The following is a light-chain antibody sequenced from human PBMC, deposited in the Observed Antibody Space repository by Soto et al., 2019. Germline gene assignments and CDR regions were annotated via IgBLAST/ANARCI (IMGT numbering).Light chain of an antibody. CDR2: DVS. CDR3: CSYAGSLWV. J-gene: IGLJ3*02. Sequence: QSVLTQPRSVSGSPGQSVTISCTGTSSDVGGYNYVSWYQQHPGKAPKLMIYDVSKRPSGVPDRFSGSKSGNTASLTISGLQAEDEDDYYCCSYAGSLWVFGGGTKLTVL. CDR1: SSDVGGYNY. V-gene: IGLV2-11*01.